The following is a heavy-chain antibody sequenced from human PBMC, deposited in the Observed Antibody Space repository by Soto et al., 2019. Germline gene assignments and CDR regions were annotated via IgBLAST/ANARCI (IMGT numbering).Heavy chain of an antibody. CDR1: GYTFTSYG. V-gene: IGHV1-18*01. CDR3: AREPNYFDY. Sequence: QVQLVQSGAEVKKPGASVKVSCKASGYTFTSYGISWVRQAPGQGLEWMGWISAYNGNKKYAQKVQGRVTMTTDTSSSPAYMELRSLRSNDTAMYYCAREPNYFDYWGQGTLVTVSS. J-gene: IGHJ4*02. CDR2: ISAYNGNK.